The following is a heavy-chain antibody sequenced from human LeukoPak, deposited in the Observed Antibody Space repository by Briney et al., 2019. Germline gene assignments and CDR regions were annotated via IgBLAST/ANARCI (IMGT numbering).Heavy chain of an antibody. CDR1: GFTFSSYA. V-gene: IGHV3-30*01. D-gene: IGHD5-24*01. CDR3: ARESGEMATISLVY. J-gene: IGHJ4*02. Sequence: GGSLRLSCAASGFTFSSYAMHWVRQAPGKGLEWVAVISYDGSNKYYADSVKGRSTISRDNSKNTLYLQMNSLRAEDTAVYYCARESGEMATISLVYWGQGTLVTVSS. CDR2: ISYDGSNK.